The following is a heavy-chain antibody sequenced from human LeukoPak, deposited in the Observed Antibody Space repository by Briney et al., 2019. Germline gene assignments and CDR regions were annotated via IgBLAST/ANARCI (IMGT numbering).Heavy chain of an antibody. J-gene: IGHJ4*02. Sequence: GGPLRLSCEASGFTFGSYAMYWVRQAPGKGLEWVAGIFGSGGSPHYADSVKGRFTISRDNSQNTVYLHINSLRAEDTAVYYCGKTTVGYSSGQKPAWPVDYWGQGTLVTVSS. CDR3: GKTTVGYSSGQKPAWPVDY. CDR1: GFTFGSYA. D-gene: IGHD5-18*01. V-gene: IGHV3-23*01. CDR2: IFGSGGSP.